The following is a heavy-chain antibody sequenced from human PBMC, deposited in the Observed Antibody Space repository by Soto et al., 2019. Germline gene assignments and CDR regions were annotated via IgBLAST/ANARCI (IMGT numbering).Heavy chain of an antibody. CDR3: ERDGSCTSTTCRVANWFDP. Sequence: ESRSASCVVYGASFSGYYWSWIRQSPGKGLEWIGGINQRGSTNYNPSLESLVTISVDTSKNQFSLKLPSVTAADTAMYYCERDGSCTSTTCRVANWFDPWGQGTLVTVSS. CDR2: INQRGST. D-gene: IGHD2-2*01. V-gene: IGHV4-34*01. CDR1: GASFSGYY. J-gene: IGHJ5*02.